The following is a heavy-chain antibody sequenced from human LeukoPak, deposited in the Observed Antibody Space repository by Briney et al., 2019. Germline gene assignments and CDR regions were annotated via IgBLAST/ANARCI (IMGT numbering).Heavy chain of an antibody. J-gene: IGHJ5*02. V-gene: IGHV3-21*06. CDR3: SRDRLGGLDL. D-gene: IGHD5-12*01. Sequence: GGSLRLSCAASGFTFSSYGMHWVRQAPGKGLEWVSSISTMSNYIFYGDSVKGRFTISRDNAKNSVYLQMNSLRPDDTAVYYCSRDRLGGLDLWGQGTLVTVSS. CDR2: ISTMSNYI. CDR1: GFTFSSYG.